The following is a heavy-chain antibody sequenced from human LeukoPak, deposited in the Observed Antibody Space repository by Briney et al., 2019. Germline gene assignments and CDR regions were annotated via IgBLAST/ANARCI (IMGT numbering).Heavy chain of an antibody. CDR2: INSGSSDK. V-gene: IGHV3-21*05. CDR3: ARDTYEPGLIDF. J-gene: IGHJ4*02. D-gene: IGHD3-3*01. CDR1: GFTFSPYA. Sequence: GGSLRLSCAASGFTFSPYAMTWVRQAPGKGLEWVSYINSGSSDKHYTESVRGRFTISRDNAKKTLYLQMDSLRAEDTAVYYCARDTYEPGLIDFWGQGTLVSVSS.